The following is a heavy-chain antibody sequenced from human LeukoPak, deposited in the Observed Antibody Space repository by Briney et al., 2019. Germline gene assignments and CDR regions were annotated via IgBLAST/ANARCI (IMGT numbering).Heavy chain of an antibody. J-gene: IGHJ4*02. Sequence: PSETLSLTCTVSGGSISSSTYYWAWIRQPPGKGLEWIGTLYYSGSTYYNPSLENRVTISVDTSKNQFSLKLSSVTAADTAVYYCARDPDYWGQGTLVTVSS. CDR1: GGSISSSTYY. CDR2: LYYSGST. CDR3: ARDPDY. V-gene: IGHV4-39*07.